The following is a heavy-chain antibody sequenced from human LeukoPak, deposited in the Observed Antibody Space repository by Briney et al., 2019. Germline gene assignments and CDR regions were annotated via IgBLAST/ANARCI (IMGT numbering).Heavy chain of an antibody. Sequence: ASVTVSYKASGYTFTGYYMHWVRQAPGQGLGWMGWINPNSGGTNYAQKFQGRVTMTRDTSISTAYMELSRLRSDDTAVYYCAIAPYCSSTSCPNWFDPWGQGTLVTVSS. CDR2: INPNSGGT. CDR3: AIAPYCSSTSCPNWFDP. CDR1: GYTFTGYY. J-gene: IGHJ5*02. V-gene: IGHV1-2*02. D-gene: IGHD2-2*01.